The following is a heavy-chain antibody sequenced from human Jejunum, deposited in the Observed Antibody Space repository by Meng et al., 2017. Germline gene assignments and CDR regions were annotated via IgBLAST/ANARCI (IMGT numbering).Heavy chain of an antibody. V-gene: IGHV3-9*01. D-gene: IGHD3-3*01. CDR3: AKDVVGFGVLGD. CDR1: GFNFVDYA. CDR2: VTWNSGKI. Sequence: EVQLVESGGALVQPGRSLRLSCAASGFNFVDYAMHWVRQAPGKALEWVAGVTWNSGKIAYADSVKGRFTVSRDNAKNSLYLEMNSLAPEDTAFYYRAKDVVGFGVLGDWGQGTLVTVSS. J-gene: IGHJ4*02.